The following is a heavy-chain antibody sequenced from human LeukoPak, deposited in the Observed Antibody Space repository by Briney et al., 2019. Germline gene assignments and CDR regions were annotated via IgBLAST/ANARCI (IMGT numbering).Heavy chain of an antibody. D-gene: IGHD6-13*01. V-gene: IGHV3-66*01. Sequence: GGSLRLSCAASGFTFSDYYMSWVRQAPGKGLEWVSVIYSGGSTYYADSVKGRFTISRDNSKNTLYLQMNSLRAEDTAVYYCARALIAAAGAEGAFDIWGQGTMVTVSS. CDR2: IYSGGST. CDR3: ARALIAAAGAEGAFDI. J-gene: IGHJ3*02. CDR1: GFTFSDYY.